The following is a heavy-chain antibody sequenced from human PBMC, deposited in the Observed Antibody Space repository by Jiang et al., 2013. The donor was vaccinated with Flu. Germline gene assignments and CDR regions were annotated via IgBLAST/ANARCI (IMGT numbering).Heavy chain of an antibody. CDR3: AKDHTTSWDYYFDS. CDR1: GFTFSRHG. D-gene: IGHD3-10*01. J-gene: IGHJ4*02. Sequence: VQLLESGGGLVQPGTSLRLSCAASGFTFSRHGIHWVRQAPGKGLQWVAGISGYSGNTQYADSVKGRFTISRDNSKSTVCLQMNSLRAEDTALYYCAKDHTTSWDYYFDSWGQGTLVTVSS. CDR2: ISGYSGNT. V-gene: IGHV3-23*01.